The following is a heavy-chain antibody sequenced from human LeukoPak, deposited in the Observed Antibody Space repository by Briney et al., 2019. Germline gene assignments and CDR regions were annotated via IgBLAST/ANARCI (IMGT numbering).Heavy chain of an antibody. J-gene: IGHJ5*02. CDR3: ARQPSSSPRWFDP. CDR2: INPNSGGT. Sequence: GASVKVSCKASGYTFTVYYMHWVRQAPGQGLEWMGWINPNSGGTNYTQKFQGRDTMTRDTSITTAYMELSRLRSDDTAVYYCARQPSSSPRWFDPWGQGTLVTVSS. CDR1: GYTFTVYY. D-gene: IGHD2-2*01. V-gene: IGHV1-2*02.